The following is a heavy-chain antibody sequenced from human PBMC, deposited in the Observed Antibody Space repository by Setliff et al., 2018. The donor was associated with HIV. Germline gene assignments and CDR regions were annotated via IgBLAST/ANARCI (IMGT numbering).Heavy chain of an antibody. CDR1: GASFGGYY. V-gene: IGHV4-38-2*01. Sequence: TSETLSLTCAVYGASFGGYYWGWLRQAPGKGLDWIGTIYHSGTTYYNPSLKSRVTMSVDPSKEQFSLRLISVTAADTAVYYCARVNTDLVYFDYWGHGTLVTVSS. J-gene: IGHJ4*01. D-gene: IGHD5-18*01. CDR3: ARVNTDLVYFDY. CDR2: IYHSGTT.